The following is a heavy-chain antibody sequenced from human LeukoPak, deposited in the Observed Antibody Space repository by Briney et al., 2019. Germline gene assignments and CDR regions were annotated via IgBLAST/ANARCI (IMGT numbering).Heavy chain of an antibody. CDR1: GYTFTNYY. J-gene: IGHJ4*02. Sequence: ASVKVSCKASGYTFTNYYMHWVRQAPGQGLEWMGIINPSGGSTTYAQNFQGRVTMTRDTSTSTVHMELSSLRSEDTAIYYCARDPYSSGWYDYWGQGTLVTVSS. D-gene: IGHD6-19*01. CDR3: ARDPYSSGWYDY. CDR2: INPSGGST. V-gene: IGHV1-46*01.